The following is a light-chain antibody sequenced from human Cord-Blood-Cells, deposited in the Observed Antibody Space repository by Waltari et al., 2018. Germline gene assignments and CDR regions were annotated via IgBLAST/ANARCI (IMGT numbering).Light chain of an antibody. CDR2: DVS. J-gene: IGLJ1*01. V-gene: IGLV2-11*01. CDR3: CSYAGSYV. CDR1: SSDVGGYNY. Sequence: QSALTQPRSVSGSPGQSVTISCPGTSSDVGGYNYVSWYQPHPGKAPNLMIYDVSKRPSGVPDRFSGSKSGNTASLTISGLQAEDEADYYCCSYAGSYVFGTGTKVTVL.